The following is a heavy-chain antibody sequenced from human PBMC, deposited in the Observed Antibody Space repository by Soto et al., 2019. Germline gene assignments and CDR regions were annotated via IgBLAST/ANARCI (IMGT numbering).Heavy chain of an antibody. D-gene: IGHD2-21*01. Sequence: QVQLVQSGAEVKKPGSSVKVSCKDSGGTFSTYSMLWVRQAPGEGLEWMGRIIPMLGIRNVAQKFQDRVTITAGKATSTAHMELSSLRFEDTALYYSTIRSRSGEVFDIWGQGTRVTVSS. CDR1: GGTFSTYS. CDR2: IIPMLGIR. J-gene: IGHJ3*02. CDR3: TIRSRSGEVFDI. V-gene: IGHV1-69*02.